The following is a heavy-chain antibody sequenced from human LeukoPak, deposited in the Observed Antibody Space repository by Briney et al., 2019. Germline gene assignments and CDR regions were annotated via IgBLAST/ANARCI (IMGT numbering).Heavy chain of an antibody. Sequence: GGSLRLSCAASGFTFSSYEMNWVRQAPGKGLEWISYISSSGSTIYYADSVKGRFTISRDNAKNSLYLQMNSLRAEDTAVYYCAKDHYYDSSGYYSSDYWGQGTLVTVSS. J-gene: IGHJ4*02. CDR1: GFTFSSYE. CDR3: AKDHYYDSSGYYSSDY. V-gene: IGHV3-48*03. CDR2: ISSSGSTI. D-gene: IGHD3-22*01.